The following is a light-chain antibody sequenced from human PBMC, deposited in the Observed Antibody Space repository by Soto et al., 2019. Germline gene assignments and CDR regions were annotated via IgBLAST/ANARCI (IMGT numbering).Light chain of an antibody. Sequence: QSVLTQPPSVSEGPGQRVTISCSGSTSNIGKNTVNWYQQLPGEAPKLFIYYDDLLASGVSDRFSGSKSGTSASLAISGLRYEDEADYYCGAWDDSLNGWVFGGGTKLTVL. J-gene: IGLJ3*02. CDR3: GAWDDSLNGWV. CDR1: TSNIGKNT. V-gene: IGLV1-36*01. CDR2: YDD.